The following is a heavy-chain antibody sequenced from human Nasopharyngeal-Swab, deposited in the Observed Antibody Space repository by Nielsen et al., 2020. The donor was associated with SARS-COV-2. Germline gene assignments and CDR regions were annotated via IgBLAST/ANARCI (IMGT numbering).Heavy chain of an antibody. V-gene: IGHV1-46*01. CDR3: ARPTSPYYFDY. CDR1: GYTFTSYY. J-gene: IGHJ4*02. Sequence: ASVKVSCKASGYTFTSYYMHWVRQAPGQGLEWMGIINPSGGSTSYAQKFQGRVTMTRDTSTSTVYTELSSLRSEDTAVYYCARPTSPYYFDYWGQGTLVTVSS. CDR2: INPSGGST.